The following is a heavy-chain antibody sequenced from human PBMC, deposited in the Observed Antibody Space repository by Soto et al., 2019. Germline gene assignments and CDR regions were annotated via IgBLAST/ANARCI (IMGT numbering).Heavy chain of an antibody. CDR1: GYIFSNYW. V-gene: IGHV5-10-1*01. Sequence: GESLKISCKGSGYIFSNYWISWVRQMPGKGLEWMGKIDPSDSYVNYSPYFQGHVTISTDKSISTAYLQWSNLEASDTAIYYCARQTPPHYSYVMDVWGQGTTVTVSS. J-gene: IGHJ6*02. CDR2: IDPSDSYV. CDR3: ARQTPPHYSYVMDV. D-gene: IGHD2-15*01.